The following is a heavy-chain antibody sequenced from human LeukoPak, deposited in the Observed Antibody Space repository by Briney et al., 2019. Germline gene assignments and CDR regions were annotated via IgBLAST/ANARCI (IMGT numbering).Heavy chain of an antibody. Sequence: PSETLSLTCTVSGGSISTYYWTWIRQPAGKGLEWIGRISASGSTNYNPSLKSRVTISVDTSKNQFSLKLSSVTAADTAVYYCARLAAANKGAFDIWGQGTMVTVSS. J-gene: IGHJ3*02. D-gene: IGHD6-13*01. CDR2: ISASGST. CDR3: ARLAAANKGAFDI. V-gene: IGHV4-4*07. CDR1: GGSISTYY.